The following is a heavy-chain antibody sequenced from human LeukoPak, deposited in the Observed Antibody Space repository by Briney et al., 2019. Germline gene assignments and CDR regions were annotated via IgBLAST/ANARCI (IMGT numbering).Heavy chain of an antibody. CDR3: ARVGNAFDI. Sequence: PETLSLTCTVSGGSISSYYWSWIRQPPGKGLEWIGYIYYSGSTNYNPSLKSRVTISVDTSKNQFSLKLSSVTAADTAVYYCARVGNAFDIWGQGTMVAVSS. D-gene: IGHD2-15*01. CDR2: IYYSGST. CDR1: GGSISSYY. V-gene: IGHV4-59*01. J-gene: IGHJ3*02.